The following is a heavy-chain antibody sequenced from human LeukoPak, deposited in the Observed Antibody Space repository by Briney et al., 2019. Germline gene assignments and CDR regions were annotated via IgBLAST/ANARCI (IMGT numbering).Heavy chain of an antibody. Sequence: GGSLRLSCAASGFTFSGYWMSWVRQAPGKGLDWVANINPDGSEQYYVDSMRGRFTISRDNGKNSLYLQMNSLRAEDTAVYYCAKMSITMIVDAFDIWGQGTMVTVSS. V-gene: IGHV3-7*01. CDR3: AKMSITMIVDAFDI. CDR2: INPDGSEQ. J-gene: IGHJ3*02. CDR1: GFTFSGYW. D-gene: IGHD3-22*01.